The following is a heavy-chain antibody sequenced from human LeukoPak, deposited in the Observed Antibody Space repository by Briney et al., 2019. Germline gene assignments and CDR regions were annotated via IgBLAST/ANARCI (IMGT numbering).Heavy chain of an antibody. CDR1: GFTFSSYS. V-gene: IGHV3-21*01. D-gene: IGHD5-12*01. J-gene: IGHJ6*03. CDR2: ISSSSSYI. Sequence: GGSLRLSCAASGFTFSSYSMNWVRQAPGKGLEWVSSISSSSSYIYYADSVKGRFTISRDNAKNSLYLQMNSLRAEDTAVYYCARVVLGYSGYDKDSGHYMDVWGKGTTVTVSS. CDR3: ARVVLGYSGYDKDSGHYMDV.